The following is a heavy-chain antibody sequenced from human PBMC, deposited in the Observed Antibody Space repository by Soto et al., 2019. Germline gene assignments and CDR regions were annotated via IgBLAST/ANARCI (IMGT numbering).Heavy chain of an antibody. Sequence: GGSLRLSCAASGFTFSSYEMNWVRQAPGKGLEWVSYISSSGSIMYYADSVKGRFTISRDNAKKSLYLQMNSLRAEDTAVYYCARGPYGMDVWGQGTTVTVSS. CDR3: ARGPYGMDV. J-gene: IGHJ6*02. CDR1: GFTFSSYE. CDR2: ISSSGSIM. V-gene: IGHV3-48*03.